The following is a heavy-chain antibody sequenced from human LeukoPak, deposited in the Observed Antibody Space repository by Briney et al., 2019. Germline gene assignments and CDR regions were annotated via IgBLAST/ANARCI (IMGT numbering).Heavy chain of an antibody. Sequence: PGGSLRLSCAASGFTSSDTWMHWVRQVPGKGLVWVSRIRGDGSDARYAESVKGRFTISRDNSKNTLYLQMNSLRAEDTAVYYCARDGDYYDSSGYYRDYWGQGTLVTVSS. CDR2: IRGDGSDA. CDR3: ARDGDYYDSSGYYRDY. J-gene: IGHJ4*02. D-gene: IGHD3-22*01. CDR1: GFTSSDTW. V-gene: IGHV3-74*01.